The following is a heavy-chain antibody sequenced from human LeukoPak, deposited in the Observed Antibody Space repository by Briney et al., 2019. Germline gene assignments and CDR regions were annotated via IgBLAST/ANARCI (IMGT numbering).Heavy chain of an antibody. D-gene: IGHD3-10*01. J-gene: IGHJ4*02. CDR1: GYTFIAYY. Sequence: ASVKVSCKAFGYTFIAYYIHWVRQAPGQGLEWMGWINANSGDTNYAQKLQGRVTMTTDTSTSTAYMELRSLRSDDTAVYYCARDWVRGVIIGKGTELDYWGQGTLVTVSS. CDR2: INANSGDT. V-gene: IGHV1-18*01. CDR3: ARDWVRGVIIGKGTELDY.